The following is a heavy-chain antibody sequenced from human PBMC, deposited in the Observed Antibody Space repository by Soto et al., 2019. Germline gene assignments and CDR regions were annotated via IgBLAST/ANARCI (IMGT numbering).Heavy chain of an antibody. J-gene: IGHJ4*02. CDR2: ISYDGSNK. CDR1: GFTFSSYA. Sequence: QVQLVESGGGVVQPGRSLRLSCAASGFTFSSYAMHWVRQAPGKGLEWVAVISYDGSNKYYADSVKGRFTISRDNSKNTLYLQMNSRRAEDTAVYYCARERRCFEYWGQGTLVTVSS. CDR3: ARERRCFEY. V-gene: IGHV3-30-3*01.